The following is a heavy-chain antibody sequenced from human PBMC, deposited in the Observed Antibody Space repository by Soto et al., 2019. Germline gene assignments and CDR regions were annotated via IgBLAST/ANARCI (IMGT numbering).Heavy chain of an antibody. CDR1: GFSLTTRGLG. D-gene: IGHD3-9*01. Sequence: QITLTESGPPLVQPTQTLRLTCSFSGFSLTTRGLGVAWFRQPPGKALEWLAVIYWDEDKRYSPLLKTRLTVAKDTSKNQVVLSMTNMDPVDTGTFYCPHTDWELRNWFDPWGQGIHVTVSS. CDR2: IYWDEDK. J-gene: IGHJ5*02. CDR3: PHTDWELRNWFDP. V-gene: IGHV2-5*02.